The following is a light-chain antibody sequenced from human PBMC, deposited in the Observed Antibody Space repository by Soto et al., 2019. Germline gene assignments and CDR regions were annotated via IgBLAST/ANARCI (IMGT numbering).Light chain of an antibody. CDR2: DAS. CDR1: RSISNY. J-gene: IGKJ5*01. CDR3: QQYGSSSIT. Sequence: PGERATLSCRASRSISNYLAWYQQKPGLAPRLLIYDASNRASGIPARFSGSGSGTDFTLTISSLEPEDFAVYYCQQYGSSSITFGQGTRLEIK. V-gene: IGKV3-11*01.